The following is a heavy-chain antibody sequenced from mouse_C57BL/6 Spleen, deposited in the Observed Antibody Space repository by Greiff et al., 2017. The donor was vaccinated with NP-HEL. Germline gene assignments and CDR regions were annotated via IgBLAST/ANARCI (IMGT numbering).Heavy chain of an antibody. CDR3: TRKGTVPFDY. D-gene: IGHD4-1*01. CDR2: IRNKANNHAT. J-gene: IGHJ2*01. Sequence: EVQLVESGGGLVQPGGSMKLSCAASGFTFSDAWMDWVRQSPEKGLEWVAEIRNKANNHATYYAESVKGRFTISRDDSKSSVYLQMNSLRAEDTGIYYCTRKGTVPFDYWGQGTTLTVSS. CDR1: GFTFSDAW. V-gene: IGHV6-6*01.